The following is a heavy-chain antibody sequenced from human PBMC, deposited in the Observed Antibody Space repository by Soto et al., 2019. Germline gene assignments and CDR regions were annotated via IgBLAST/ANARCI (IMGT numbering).Heavy chain of an antibody. Sequence: GSLRLSCAASGFTVSSNYMSWVRQAPGKGLEWVSVIYSGGSTYYADSVKGRFTISRDNSKNTLYLQMNSLRAEDTAVYYCARDSDGDYYYYGMDVWGQGTTVTVSS. V-gene: IGHV3-53*01. J-gene: IGHJ6*02. D-gene: IGHD4-17*01. CDR1: GFTVSSNY. CDR3: ARDSDGDYYYYGMDV. CDR2: IYSGGST.